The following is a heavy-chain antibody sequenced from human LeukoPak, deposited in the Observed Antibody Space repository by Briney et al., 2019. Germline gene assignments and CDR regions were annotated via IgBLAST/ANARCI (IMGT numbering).Heavy chain of an antibody. D-gene: IGHD6-19*01. J-gene: IGHJ6*02. CDR3: ARDRYSSGWKMDYYYGMDV. CDR2: IYYSGST. Sequence: SETLSPTCTVSGGSISSGDYYWSWIRQPPGKGLEWIGYIYYSGSTYYNPSLKSRVTISVDTSKNQFSLKLSSVTAADTAVYYCARDRYSSGWKMDYYYGMDVWGQGTTVTVSS. CDR1: GGSISSGDYY. V-gene: IGHV4-30-4*01.